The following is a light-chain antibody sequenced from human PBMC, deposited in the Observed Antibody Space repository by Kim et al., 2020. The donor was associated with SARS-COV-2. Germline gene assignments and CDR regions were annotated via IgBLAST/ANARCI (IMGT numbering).Light chain of an antibody. CDR2: GAS. J-gene: IGKJ4*01. CDR1: QSVSSSY. CDR3: QKYGSSPLT. Sequence: EIVLTQSPGTLSLSPGERATLSCRASQSVSSSYLAWYQQKPGQAPRLLIYGASSRATGIPDRFSGSGSGTDFTLTISRLEPEDFAVYYCQKYGSSPLTFVGGTKVDIK. V-gene: IGKV3-20*01.